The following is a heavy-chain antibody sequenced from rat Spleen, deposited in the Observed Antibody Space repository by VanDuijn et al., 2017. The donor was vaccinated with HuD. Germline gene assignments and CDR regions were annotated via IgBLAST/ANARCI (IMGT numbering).Heavy chain of an antibody. J-gene: IGHJ2*01. CDR2: INYDGSRS. V-gene: IGHV5-29*01. Sequence: EVQLVESGGGLVQPGRSLKLSCAASGFSFSGYDMAWVRQAPTKGLEWVATINYDGSRSYYRDSVKGRFTISRDNATSTLYLQMDSLRSEDTATYYCARSVFDYWGQGVMVTVSS. CDR3: ARSVFDY. CDR1: GFSFSGYD.